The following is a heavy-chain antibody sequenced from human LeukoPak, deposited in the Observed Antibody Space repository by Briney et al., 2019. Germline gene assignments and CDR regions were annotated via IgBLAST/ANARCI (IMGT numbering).Heavy chain of an antibody. CDR3: ARPRSLRDAFDI. CDR2: IYYSGST. V-gene: IGHV4-39*01. Sequence: SETLSLTCTVSGGSISSSSYYWGWIRQPPRKGLEWIGSIYYSGSTYYNPSLKSRVTISVDTSKNQFSLKLSSVTAADTAVYYCARPRSLRDAFDIWGQGTMVTVSS. J-gene: IGHJ3*02. CDR1: GGSISSSSYY.